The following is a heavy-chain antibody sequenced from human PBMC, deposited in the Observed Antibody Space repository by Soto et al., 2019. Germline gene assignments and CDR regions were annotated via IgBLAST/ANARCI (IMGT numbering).Heavy chain of an antibody. Sequence: LRLSCAGYGFSFGGYAMSWVRQAPGKGLEWISGVSGGGTSTYYAGSVKGRFTISRDSSVVYLQMNSLRADDTAVYYCAKWGGYYAYYSEMDVWGRGTTVTVSS. V-gene: IGHV3-23*01. D-gene: IGHD1-26*01. CDR1: GFSFGGYA. CDR2: VSGGGTST. J-gene: IGHJ6*02. CDR3: AKWGGYYAYYSEMDV.